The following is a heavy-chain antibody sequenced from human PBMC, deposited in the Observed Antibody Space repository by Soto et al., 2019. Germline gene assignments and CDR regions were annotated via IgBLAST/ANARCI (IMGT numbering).Heavy chain of an antibody. Sequence: QVQLQESGPGLVKPSQTLSLTCTVSGGSINSGDYHWTWIRQSPGKGLEWIGATYYSASTYYNPSLVSRIHMSVYTSKNQFSLKLTSVTAADTAVYYCARDSRTPSGGMDVWGQGTTVTVSS. J-gene: IGHJ6*02. CDR3: ARDSRTPSGGMDV. CDR2: TYYSAST. V-gene: IGHV4-30-4*01. CDR1: GGSINSGDYH.